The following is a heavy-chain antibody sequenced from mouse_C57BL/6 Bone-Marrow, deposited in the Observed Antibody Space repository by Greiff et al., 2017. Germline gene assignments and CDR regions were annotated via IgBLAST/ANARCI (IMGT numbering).Heavy chain of an antibody. Sequence: QVQLKESGPELVKPGDSVKLSCKASGYTFTRYDINWVKQRPGQGLEWIAWIYPRDGSTKYTEKFKGKATLTVDTSSSTAYMERHSLTAEDSAVYFCARSLTVVEWFAYRGQGTLVTVSA. D-gene: IGHD1-1*01. V-gene: IGHV1-85*01. CDR3: ARSLTVVEWFAY. CDR2: IYPRDGST. CDR1: GYTFTRYD. J-gene: IGHJ3*01.